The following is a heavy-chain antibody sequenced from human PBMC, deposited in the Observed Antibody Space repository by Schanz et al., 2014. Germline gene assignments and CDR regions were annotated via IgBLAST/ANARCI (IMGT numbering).Heavy chain of an antibody. Sequence: VQLVESGGGVVQPGGSLRLSCAASGFTVSNSYIHWVRQAPGKGLEWVSALTGSGTTTYYADSVKGRFTISRDNSKNTLDLQMNSLRAEDTAIYYCAKDLAAVGVFDYWGQGSLVTVSP. CDR1: GFTVSNSY. CDR3: AKDLAAVGVFDY. V-gene: IGHV3-23*04. CDR2: LTGSGTTT. D-gene: IGHD6-13*01. J-gene: IGHJ4*02.